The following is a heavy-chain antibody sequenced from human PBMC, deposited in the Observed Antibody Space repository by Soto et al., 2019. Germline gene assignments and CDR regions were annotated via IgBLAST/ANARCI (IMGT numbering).Heavy chain of an antibody. V-gene: IGHV4-59*01. D-gene: IGHD3-9*01. CDR2: IYYSGST. Sequence: QVQLQESGPGLVKPSETLSLTCTVSGGSISSYYWSWIRQPPGKGLEWIGYIYYSGSTNYNPSLKSRVTISVDTSKNRFSLKLSSVTAADTTVYYCARAYVNYDILTGYYPYYFDYWGQGTLVTVSS. CDR3: ARAYVNYDILTGYYPYYFDY. J-gene: IGHJ4*02. CDR1: GGSISSYY.